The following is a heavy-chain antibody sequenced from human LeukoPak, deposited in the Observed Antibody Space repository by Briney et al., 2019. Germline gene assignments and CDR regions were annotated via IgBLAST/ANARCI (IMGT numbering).Heavy chain of an antibody. V-gene: IGHV3-53*01. D-gene: IGHD1-26*01. Sequence: GGSLKLSCAASGLTVSSNYMSWVRQAPGKGLEWVSVIYSDGSRYYADSVKGRFTISRDNSKNTLYLQMNSLRAEDTAVYYCARDGFGSYGDFDYWGQGTLVTVSS. CDR2: IYSDGSR. J-gene: IGHJ4*02. CDR1: GLTVSSNY. CDR3: ARDGFGSYGDFDY.